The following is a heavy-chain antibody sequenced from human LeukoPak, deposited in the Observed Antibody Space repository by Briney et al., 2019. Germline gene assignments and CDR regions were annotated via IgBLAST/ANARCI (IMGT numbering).Heavy chain of an antibody. V-gene: IGHV4-4*07. CDR1: GGSISSYY. Sequence: PSETLSLTCTVSGGSISSYYWSWIRQPAGKGLEWIGRIYTSGSTNYNPSLKSRVTMSVDTSKNQFSLKLSSVTAADTAVYYCARHNYGSGSPYYHGMDVWGRGTTVTVSS. J-gene: IGHJ6*02. CDR2: IYTSGST. CDR3: ARHNYGSGSPYYHGMDV. D-gene: IGHD3-10*01.